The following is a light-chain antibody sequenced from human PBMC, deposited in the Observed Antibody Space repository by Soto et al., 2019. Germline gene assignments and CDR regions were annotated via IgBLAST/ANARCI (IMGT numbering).Light chain of an antibody. CDR2: GAA. CDR1: QSIRYY. V-gene: IGKV1-5*01. Sequence: DIQLTQSPPTLSASVGDRVTITCPASQSIRYYLAWYQQMPGKAPKLLTYGAASLQGGVPSRFSGSGSGTEFTLTISSLQPDDFATYFGEHHNSYSETFGQGTKVEIK. CDR3: EHHNSYSET. J-gene: IGKJ1*01.